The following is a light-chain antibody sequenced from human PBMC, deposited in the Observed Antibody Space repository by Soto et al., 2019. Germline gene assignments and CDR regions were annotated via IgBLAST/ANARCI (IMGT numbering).Light chain of an antibody. J-gene: IGLJ1*01. V-gene: IGLV1-47*01. Sequence: QSVLTQPPSASGTPGQRVTISCSGSSSNIGSNYVYWYQQLPGTAPKLLIYRNNQRPSGVPDRFSGSKSGTSASLAISGLRSEDEADYYCAAWDDSLSGQVFGTETKVTVL. CDR2: RNN. CDR1: SSNIGSNY. CDR3: AAWDDSLSGQV.